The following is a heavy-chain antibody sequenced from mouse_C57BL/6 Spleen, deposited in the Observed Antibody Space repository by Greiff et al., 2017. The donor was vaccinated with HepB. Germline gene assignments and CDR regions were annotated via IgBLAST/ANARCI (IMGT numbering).Heavy chain of an antibody. CDR2: IDPSDSYT. D-gene: IGHD1-1*01. J-gene: IGHJ2*01. V-gene: IGHV1-59*01. CDR3: ARREGYYYGSSYYFDY. Sequence: VQLQQPGAELVRPGTSVKLSCKASGYTFTSYWMHWVKQRPGQGLEWIGVIDPSDSYTNYNQKFKGKATLTVDTSSSTAYMQLSSLTSEDSAVYYCARREGYYYGSSYYFDYWGQGTTLTVSS. CDR1: GYTFTSYW.